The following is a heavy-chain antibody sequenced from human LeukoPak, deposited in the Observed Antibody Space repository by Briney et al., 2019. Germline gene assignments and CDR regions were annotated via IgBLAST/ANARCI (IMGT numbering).Heavy chain of an antibody. CDR2: IYYSGST. J-gene: IGHJ4*02. CDR3: AKHYMGSSYNRAVDY. CDR1: GGSISSGPYY. D-gene: IGHD3-10*01. V-gene: IGHV4-39*01. Sequence: SETLSLTCTVSGGSISSGPYYWGWIRQASGKGLEYIGSIYYSGSTYYNPSLKSRLTISVDTSKNQFSLKLSSVTAADTAVYYCAKHYMGSSYNRAVDYWGQGTLVTVSS.